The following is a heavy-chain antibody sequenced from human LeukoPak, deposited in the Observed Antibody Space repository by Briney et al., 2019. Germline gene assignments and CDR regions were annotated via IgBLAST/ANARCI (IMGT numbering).Heavy chain of an antibody. CDR2: ISAYNGNT. J-gene: IGHJ4*02. CDR1: GYTFTSYG. V-gene: IGHV1-18*01. D-gene: IGHD5-24*01. Sequence: ASVKVSCKASGYTFTSYGISWVRQAPGQGLEWMGWISAYNGNTNYAQKLQGRVTMTTDTSTSTAYMELRSLRSDDTAVYYCARDHRSDMTATLPRVPDYWGQGTLVTVSS. CDR3: ARDHRSDMTATLPRVPDY.